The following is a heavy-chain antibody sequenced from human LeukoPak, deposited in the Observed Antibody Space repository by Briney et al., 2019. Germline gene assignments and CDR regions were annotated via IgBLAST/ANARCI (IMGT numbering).Heavy chain of an antibody. Sequence: SETLSLTCTVSGGSISSGGYDWGWIRQHPGKGLEWIGYIYYSGSTYYNPSLKSRVTISVDTSKNQFSLKLSSVTAADTAVYYCARENPNYDFGPGNWFDPWGQGTLVTVSS. CDR2: IYYSGST. D-gene: IGHD3-3*01. J-gene: IGHJ5*02. CDR1: GGSISSGGYD. V-gene: IGHV4-31*03. CDR3: ARENPNYDFGPGNWFDP.